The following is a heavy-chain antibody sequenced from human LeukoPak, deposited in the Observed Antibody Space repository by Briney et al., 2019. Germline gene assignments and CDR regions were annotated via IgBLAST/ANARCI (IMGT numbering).Heavy chain of an antibody. J-gene: IGHJ4*02. D-gene: IGHD6-13*01. V-gene: IGHV4-59*01. Sequence: SETLSLTCTVSGGSISSYYWSWIRQPPGKGLEWIGYFYFSGSTNYNPSLKSRVTISVDTSRNQFPLKLSSVTAADTAVYYCAREHGYTSSWYVDYWGQGRLVTVSS. CDR2: FYFSGST. CDR3: AREHGYTSSWYVDY. CDR1: GGSISSYY.